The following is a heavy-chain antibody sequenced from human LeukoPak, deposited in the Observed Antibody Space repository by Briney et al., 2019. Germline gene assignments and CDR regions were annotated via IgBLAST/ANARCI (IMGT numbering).Heavy chain of an antibody. J-gene: IGHJ4*02. CDR1: GGTFSCYA. CDR2: IIPIFGTA. Sequence: SVKVSCKASGGTFSCYAISWVRQAPGQGLEWMGRIIPIFGTANYAQKFQGRVTITTDESTSTAYMELSSLRSEDTAVYYCARGEAVWVVAATPFDYWGQGTLVTVSS. D-gene: IGHD2-15*01. V-gene: IGHV1-69*05. CDR3: ARGEAVWVVAATPFDY.